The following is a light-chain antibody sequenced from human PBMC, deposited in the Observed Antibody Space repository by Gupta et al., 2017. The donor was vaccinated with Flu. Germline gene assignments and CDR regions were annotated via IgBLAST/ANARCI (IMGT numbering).Light chain of an antibody. Sequence: IDMTQSPSSLSASVGDRVTITCQASQDINNYLNWYQQKPGKAPSLLIYDASGLETGVPARFSGGGSGTHFSLTISSLQHEDFGTYYCQQDGNCPLTFGGGTKVEIK. V-gene: IGKV1-33*01. CDR1: QDINNY. CDR3: QQDGNCPLT. J-gene: IGKJ4*01. CDR2: DAS.